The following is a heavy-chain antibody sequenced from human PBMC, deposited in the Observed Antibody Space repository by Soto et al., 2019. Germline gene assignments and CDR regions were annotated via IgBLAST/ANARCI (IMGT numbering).Heavy chain of an antibody. D-gene: IGHD2-15*01. CDR1: GGSVSSGSYY. V-gene: IGHV4-61*01. CDR2: IYYSGST. CDR3: ARVRVSGGSGFDY. Sequence: SETLSLTCTVSGGSVSSGSYYWSWIRQPPGKGLEWIGYIYYSGSTNYNPSLKSRVTISVDTSKNQFSLKLSSVTAADTAVYYCARVRVSGGSGFDYWGQGTLVTVPS. J-gene: IGHJ4*02.